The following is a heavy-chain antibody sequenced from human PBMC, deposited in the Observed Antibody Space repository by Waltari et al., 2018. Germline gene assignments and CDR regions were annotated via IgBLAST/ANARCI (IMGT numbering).Heavy chain of an antibody. V-gene: IGHV3-66*02. CDR3: ARGGELDY. D-gene: IGHD3-16*01. J-gene: IGHJ4*02. Sequence: EVQLVESGGGLVQPGGSLRLSCAASGFTLSSYWMTWVRQAPGKGLEWVSVIYSGGSTYYADSVKGRFTISRDNSKNTLYLQMNSLRAEDTAVYYCARGGELDYWGQGTLVTVSS. CDR2: IYSGGST. CDR1: GFTLSSYW.